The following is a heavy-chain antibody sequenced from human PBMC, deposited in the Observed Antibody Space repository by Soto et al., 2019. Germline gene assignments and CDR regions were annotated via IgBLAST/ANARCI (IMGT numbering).Heavy chain of an antibody. D-gene: IGHD3-10*01. V-gene: IGHV3-64D*06. CDR1: GFTFSSYA. CDR3: AGSTSYYYYGMDV. CDR2: ISSNGGST. Sequence: GGSLRLSCSASGFTFSSYAMHWVRQAPGKGLEYVSAISSNGGSTYYADSVKGRFTISRDNSKNTLYLQMSSLRAEDTAVYYCAGSTSYYYYGMDVWGQGTTVTVSS. J-gene: IGHJ6*02.